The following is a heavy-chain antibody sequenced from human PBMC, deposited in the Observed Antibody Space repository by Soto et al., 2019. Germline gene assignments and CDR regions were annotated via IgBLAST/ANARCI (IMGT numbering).Heavy chain of an antibody. CDR2: ISSRSSTM. CDR1: GFTFSDYD. J-gene: IGHJ6*02. D-gene: IGHD2-21*01. V-gene: IGHV3-11*01. Sequence: XGSLRLSCAAAGFTFSDYDMSWIRQAPGKGLEWVAYISSRSSTMYYADSVKGRFTISRDNAKNSLYLQMNSLRVEDTAVYFCAREPLPHYSMYGVDVWGQGTTVTVSS. CDR3: AREPLPHYSMYGVDV.